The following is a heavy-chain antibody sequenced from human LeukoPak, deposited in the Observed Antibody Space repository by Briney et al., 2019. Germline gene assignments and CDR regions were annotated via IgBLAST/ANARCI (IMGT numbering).Heavy chain of an antibody. CDR3: ARDEGITKPFVD. CDR2: INTNTGNP. Sequence: ASVTVSCTASGYTFTSSAVNWVRQAPGQGLEYMGWINTNTGNPTYAQGFTGRFVFSLDTSVSTAYLQISSLKTEDSAVYYCARDEGITKPFVDWGQGTLVTVSS. V-gene: IGHV7-4-1*02. J-gene: IGHJ4*02. D-gene: IGHD1-14*01. CDR1: GYTFTSSA.